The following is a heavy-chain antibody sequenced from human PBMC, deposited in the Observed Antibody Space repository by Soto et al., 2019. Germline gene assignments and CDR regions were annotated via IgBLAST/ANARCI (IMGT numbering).Heavy chain of an antibody. Sequence: GXSGKVSCEASGETFPANYIHWVRQAPGQGFEWMGWINPKSGGTKYPQKFQGRVTMTRDTSLSTVYMTLTRLTSDDTAVYYCARDLAKGGGSAGFDYWGQGTLVTVSS. D-gene: IGHD1-26*01. CDR1: GETFPANY. CDR2: INPKSGGT. CDR3: ARDLAKGGGSAGFDY. V-gene: IGHV1-2*02. J-gene: IGHJ4*02.